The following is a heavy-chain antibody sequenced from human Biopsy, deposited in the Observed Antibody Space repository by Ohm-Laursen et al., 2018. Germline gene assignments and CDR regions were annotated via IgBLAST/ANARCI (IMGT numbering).Heavy chain of an antibody. CDR1: GFTFSDYQ. D-gene: IGHD3-16*01. J-gene: IGHJ4*01. Sequence: GSLRLSCAASGFTFSDYQMSWIRQTPGKGLEWVSHISSGGSTIFHADSVKGRFTISRDDAKGSLYLQMTNLRAEDTAVYYCGRSYGIMAAPVHLWGQGTLVTVSP. CDR2: ISSGGSTI. CDR3: GRSYGIMAAPVHL. V-gene: IGHV3-11*01.